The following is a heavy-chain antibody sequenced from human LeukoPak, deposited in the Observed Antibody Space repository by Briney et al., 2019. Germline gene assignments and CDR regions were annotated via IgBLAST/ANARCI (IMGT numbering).Heavy chain of an antibody. CDR2: IYTSGST. CDR3: AREKYYYGSGSYYFFDY. J-gene: IGHJ4*02. Sequence: SETLSLTCTVSGGSISSYYWSWIRQPAGKGLEWIGRIYTSGSTNYNPSLKSRVTMSVDTSKNQFSLKLSSVTAADTAVYYCAREKYYYGSGSYYFFDYWGQGTLVTVSS. D-gene: IGHD3-10*01. CDR1: GGSISSYY. V-gene: IGHV4-4*07.